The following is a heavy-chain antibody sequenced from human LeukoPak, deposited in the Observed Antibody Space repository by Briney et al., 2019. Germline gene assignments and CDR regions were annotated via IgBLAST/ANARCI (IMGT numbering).Heavy chain of an antibody. CDR2: IHYSGST. J-gene: IGHJ5*02. CDR1: GASVSAYD. Sequence: SSETLSLTCTVSGASVSAYDWTWIRQPPGKRLEWLGYIHYSGSTNYNPSLNSRVTMSLDASKNQFSLKLSSVSAADTAVYYCVQVRLAGLFDPWGQGTLVTVSS. CDR3: VQVRLAGLFDP. D-gene: IGHD3-3*02. V-gene: IGHV4-59*02.